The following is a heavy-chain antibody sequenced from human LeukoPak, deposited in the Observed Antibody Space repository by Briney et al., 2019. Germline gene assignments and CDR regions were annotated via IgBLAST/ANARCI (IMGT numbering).Heavy chain of an antibody. V-gene: IGHV4-61*02. CDR1: GGSISSGSYY. CDR3: AREVTIFGVVIGPMDV. J-gene: IGHJ6*03. D-gene: IGHD3-3*01. Sequence: SETLSLTCTVSGGSISSGSYYWSWIRQPAGKGLEWIGRIYTSGSTNYNPSLKSRVTMSVDTSKNQFSLKLSSVTAADTAVYYCAREVTIFGVVIGPMDVWGKGTTVTASS. CDR2: IYTSGST.